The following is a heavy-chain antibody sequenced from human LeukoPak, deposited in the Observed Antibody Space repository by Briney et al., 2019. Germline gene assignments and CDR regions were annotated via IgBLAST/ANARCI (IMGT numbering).Heavy chain of an antibody. CDR1: GFTFSSYS. CDR2: ISSSSSYI. CDR3: ARVEASGYDYGAFDY. D-gene: IGHD5-12*01. Sequence: GGALRLYCAASGFTFSSYSMNWVRQAPGKGLEWVSSISSSSSYIYYADSVKGRFTISRDNAKNSLYLQMNSLRAEDTAVYYCARVEASGYDYGAFDYWGQGTLVTVSS. V-gene: IGHV3-21*01. J-gene: IGHJ4*02.